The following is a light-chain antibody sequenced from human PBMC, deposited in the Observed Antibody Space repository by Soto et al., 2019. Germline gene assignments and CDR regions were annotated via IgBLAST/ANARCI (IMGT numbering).Light chain of an antibody. V-gene: IGKV1-39*01. CDR3: QQRYSSVFT. CDR2: AAS. Sequence: DIQMTQSPSSLSASVGDRVTITCRASQSISSYLNWYQQKPGKAPKLLIYAASSLQSGVPSRFSGNGSGTDFTLTISSLQPKDFASYYCQQRYSSVFTFGPGTKVDIK. CDR1: QSISSY. J-gene: IGKJ3*01.